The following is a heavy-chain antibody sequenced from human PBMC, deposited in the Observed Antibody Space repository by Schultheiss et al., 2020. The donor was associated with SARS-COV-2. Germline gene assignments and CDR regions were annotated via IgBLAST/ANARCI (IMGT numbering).Heavy chain of an antibody. J-gene: IGHJ4*02. Sequence: SQTLSLTCAVYGGSFSGYYWSWIRQPPGKGLEWIGEINHSGSTNYNPSLKSRVTISVDTSKNQFSLKPSSVTAADTAVYYCAREGYCTNGVCSYFDYWGQGTLVTVSS. CDR1: GGSFSGYY. CDR3: AREGYCTNGVCSYFDY. D-gene: IGHD2-8*01. V-gene: IGHV4-34*01. CDR2: INHSGST.